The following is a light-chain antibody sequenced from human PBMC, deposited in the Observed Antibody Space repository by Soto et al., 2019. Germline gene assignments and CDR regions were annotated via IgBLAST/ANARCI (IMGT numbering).Light chain of an antibody. J-gene: IGKJ3*01. Sequence: DIQMTQSPSSLSASLGDRVTITCRASQGVSNYLAWYQQKPGKVPKLLIYGASTLQSGVPSRFSGSGSGTDFTLTISSLQPEDVATYSCQKYNSAPLTFGPGTKVDIK. V-gene: IGKV1-27*01. CDR2: GAS. CDR1: QGVSNY. CDR3: QKYNSAPLT.